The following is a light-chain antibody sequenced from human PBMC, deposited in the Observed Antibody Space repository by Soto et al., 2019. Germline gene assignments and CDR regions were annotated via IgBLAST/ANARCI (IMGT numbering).Light chain of an antibody. Sequence: DIQMTQSPSSLSASVGDRVTITCQASHDISKFLNWYHQKPGKAPNLLIYDASNLETGVPSRFSGSGSGTHFTVTISSLQPEDIGTYYCQHYKNLPITFGQGTRLETK. J-gene: IGKJ5*01. CDR1: HDISKF. CDR2: DAS. CDR3: QHYKNLPIT. V-gene: IGKV1-33*01.